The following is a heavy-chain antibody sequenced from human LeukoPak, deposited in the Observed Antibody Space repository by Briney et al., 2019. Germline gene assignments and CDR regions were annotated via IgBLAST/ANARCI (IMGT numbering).Heavy chain of an antibody. CDR3: ARNRGGGSGYSDY. J-gene: IGHJ4*02. D-gene: IGHD3-22*01. V-gene: IGHV3-7*05. CDR2: IKSDGSDK. CDR1: GFTFSGSA. Sequence: GGSLRLSCAASGFTFSGSAMDWVRQASGKGLEWVAIIKSDGSDKYYVDSVKGRFTVSKDNAKNSLYLQMNSLRAEDTAMYYCARNRGGGSGYSDYWGQGTLVTVSS.